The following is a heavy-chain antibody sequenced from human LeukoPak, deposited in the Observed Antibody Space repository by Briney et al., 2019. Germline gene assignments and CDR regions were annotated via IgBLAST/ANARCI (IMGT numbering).Heavy chain of an antibody. J-gene: IGHJ4*02. CDR3: ARGAEADCGGDCHPNY. D-gene: IGHD2-21*02. CDR1: GFTFSSYS. V-gene: IGHV3-21*01. Sequence: GGSLRLSCAASGFTFSSYSMNWVRQAPGKGLEWVSSISSSSSYIYYADSVKGRFTISRDNASPYLQMNSLRAEDTAVYYCARGAEADCGGDCHPNYWGQGTLVTVSS. CDR2: ISSSSSYI.